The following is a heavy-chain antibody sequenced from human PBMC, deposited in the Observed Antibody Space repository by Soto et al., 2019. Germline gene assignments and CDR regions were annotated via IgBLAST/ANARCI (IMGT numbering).Heavy chain of an antibody. CDR3: ARIPAAGSVDY. CDR2: IYYSGST. CDR1: GGSISSSSYY. V-gene: IGHV4-39*01. Sequence: SETLSLTCTVSGGSISSSSYYWGWIRQPPGKGLEWIGSIYYSGSTYYNPSLKSRVTISVDTSKNQFSLKLSSVTAADTAVYYCARIPAAGSVDYWGQGTLVTVSS. D-gene: IGHD6-13*01. J-gene: IGHJ4*02.